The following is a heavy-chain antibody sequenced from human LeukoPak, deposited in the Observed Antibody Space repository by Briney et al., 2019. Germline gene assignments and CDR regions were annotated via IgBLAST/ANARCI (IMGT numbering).Heavy chain of an antibody. CDR2: IKQDGSDQ. CDR1: GFNSHNHW. V-gene: IGHV3-7*01. CDR3: ARDDSWGNDYYYMDL. Sequence: PGGSLRLSCTASGFNSHNHWMSWVRQAPGKGLEWVTNIKQDGSDQYYADSVRGRFTISRDNAKNSFFLQMNSLRDEDTAVYYCARDDSWGNDYYYMDLWGKGTTVTVSS. D-gene: IGHD3-16*01. J-gene: IGHJ6*03.